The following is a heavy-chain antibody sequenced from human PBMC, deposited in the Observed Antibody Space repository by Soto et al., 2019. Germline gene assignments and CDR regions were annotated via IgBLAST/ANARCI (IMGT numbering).Heavy chain of an antibody. CDR2: IYWDEDK. CDR3: AHTDDYIWGSYRSVDY. J-gene: IGHJ4*02. D-gene: IGHD3-16*02. CDR1: GFSLSTSGVG. Sequence: SGPTLVKPTQTLTLTCTFSGFSLSTSGVGVGWIRQPPGKALEWLALIYWDEDKRYSPSLKSRLTITKDTSKNQVVLTMTNMDPVDTATYYCAHTDDYIWGSYRSVDYWGQGTLVTVSS. V-gene: IGHV2-5*02.